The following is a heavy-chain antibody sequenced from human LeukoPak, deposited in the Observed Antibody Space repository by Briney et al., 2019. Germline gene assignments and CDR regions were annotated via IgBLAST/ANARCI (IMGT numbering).Heavy chain of an antibody. CDR2: IKGKTNGETT. CDR1: GFTFITAW. Sequence: PGGSLRLSCAASGFTFITAWMSWIRQAPGKGLEWVGRIKGKTNGETTEYAAPVNGRSTISRADSKNTLYILINSLKTEDTAVYYCTTEIDWGQGTLVTVSS. J-gene: IGHJ4*02. CDR3: TTEID. V-gene: IGHV3-15*01.